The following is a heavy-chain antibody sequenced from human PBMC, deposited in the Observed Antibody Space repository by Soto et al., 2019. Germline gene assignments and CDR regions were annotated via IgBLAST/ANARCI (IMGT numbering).Heavy chain of an antibody. CDR2: ISGSGGST. V-gene: IGHV3-23*01. Sequence: EVQLLESGGGLVQPGGSLRLSCAASGFTFSSYAMSWVRQAPGKGLEWVSFISGSGGSTYYADSVKGRFTISRDNSKNTLYLQMNSLRAEDMAVYYCAKAMEYDVLSGYYKGLDYWGQGALVTVSS. CDR1: GFTFSSYA. CDR3: AKAMEYDVLSGYYKGLDY. D-gene: IGHD3-9*01. J-gene: IGHJ4*02.